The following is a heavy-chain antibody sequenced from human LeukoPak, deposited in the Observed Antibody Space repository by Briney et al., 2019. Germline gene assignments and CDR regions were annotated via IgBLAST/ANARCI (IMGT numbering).Heavy chain of an antibody. J-gene: IGHJ5*02. CDR2: IIPIFGTA. V-gene: IGHV1-69*13. CDR1: GGTFISHA. D-gene: IGHD2-2*01. CDR3: ARIVPAAINWFDP. Sequence: SVKVSCKASGGTFISHAISWMRQAPGQGLEWMGGIIPIFGTADYEQNFQGRVTITVDESTSTAYMELSSLRSEDTAVYYCARIVPAAINWFDPWGQGTLVTVSS.